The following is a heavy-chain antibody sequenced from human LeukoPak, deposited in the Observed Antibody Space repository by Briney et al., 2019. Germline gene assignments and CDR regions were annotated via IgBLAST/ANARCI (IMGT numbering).Heavy chain of an antibody. V-gene: IGHV1-3*01. Sequence: ASVKVSCKASGYTFTSYAMHWVRQAPGQRLEWMGWINAGNGNTKYSQKFQGRVTITRDTSASTAYMELSSLRSEDTAVYYCATGADYGGNSHYYYGMDVWGQGTTVTVSS. CDR3: ATGADYGGNSHYYYGMDV. J-gene: IGHJ6*02. D-gene: IGHD4-23*01. CDR2: INAGNGNT. CDR1: GYTFTSYA.